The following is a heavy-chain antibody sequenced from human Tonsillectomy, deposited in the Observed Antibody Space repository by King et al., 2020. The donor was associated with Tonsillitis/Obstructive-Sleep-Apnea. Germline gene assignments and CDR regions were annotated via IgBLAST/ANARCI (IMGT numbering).Heavy chain of an antibody. CDR2: ISAYNGNT. CDR1: GYTFTSYG. V-gene: IGHV1-18*01. J-gene: IGHJ3*02. CDR3: ARGCSGGSCYSQYNDAFDI. Sequence: VQLVESGAEVKKPGASVKVSCKASGYTFTSYGISWVRQAPGQGLEWMGWISAYNGNTNYAQKLQGRVTMTTEPSTSTAYMELRSLRSDDTAVYYCARGCSGGSCYSQYNDAFDIWGQGTMVTVSS. D-gene: IGHD2-15*01.